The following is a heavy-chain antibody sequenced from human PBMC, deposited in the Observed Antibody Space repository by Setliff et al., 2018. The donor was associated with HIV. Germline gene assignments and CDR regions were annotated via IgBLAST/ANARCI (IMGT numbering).Heavy chain of an antibody. V-gene: IGHV3-74*03. CDR3: AREPSGSGNYFYFDY. CDR2: VNSDGSSK. CDR1: GFTFSSYA. D-gene: IGHD1-26*01. J-gene: IGHJ4*02. Sequence: GGSLRLSCAASGFTFSSYAMTWVRQAPGKGLVWVSRVNSDGSSKTYADSVKYRFTISRDNAKNTLYLQINSLRAEDTCVYYCAREPSGSGNYFYFDYWGQGTLVTVSS.